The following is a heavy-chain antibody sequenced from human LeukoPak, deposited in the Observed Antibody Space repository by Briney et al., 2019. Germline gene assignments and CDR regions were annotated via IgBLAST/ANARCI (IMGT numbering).Heavy chain of an antibody. V-gene: IGHV1-69*02. Sequence: SVKVSCKVSGGTFSSYTISWVRQAPGQGLEWMGRIIPILGIANYAQKLQGRVTITADKSTSTAYMELSSLRSEDTAVYYCATDQSLDYWGQGTLVTVSS. CDR3: ATDQSLDY. CDR1: GGTFSSYT. CDR2: IIPILGIA. J-gene: IGHJ4*02.